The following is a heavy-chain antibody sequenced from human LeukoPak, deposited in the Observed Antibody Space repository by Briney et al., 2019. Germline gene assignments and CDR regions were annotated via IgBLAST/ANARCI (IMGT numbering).Heavy chain of an antibody. CDR1: GFTFSSYS. V-gene: IGHV3-21*01. CDR3: ARDIVGATRGPADAFDI. Sequence: PGGSLRLSCAASGFTFSSYSMNWVRQAPGKGLEWVSSISSSSSYIYYADSVKGRFTISRDNAKNSLYLQMNSLRAEDTAVYYCARDIVGATRGPADAFDIWGRGTMVTVSS. J-gene: IGHJ3*02. D-gene: IGHD1-26*01. CDR2: ISSSSSYI.